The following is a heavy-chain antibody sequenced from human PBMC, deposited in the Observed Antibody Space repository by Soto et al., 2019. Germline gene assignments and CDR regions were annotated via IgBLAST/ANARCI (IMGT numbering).Heavy chain of an antibody. J-gene: IGHJ6*03. D-gene: IGHD3-10*01. CDR3: AKVSDPYYYYYYYMDV. CDR1: GGSLSDYF. Sequence: PSETLSLTCVVSGGSLSDYFWSWIRQPPGMALEWIGEINHLGSINYNPSLKSRVTMSVDTSKNQFSLTLNSVTAADTAVYYCAKVSDPYYYYYYYMDVWGKGTTVTVSS. CDR2: INHLGSI. V-gene: IGHV4-34*01.